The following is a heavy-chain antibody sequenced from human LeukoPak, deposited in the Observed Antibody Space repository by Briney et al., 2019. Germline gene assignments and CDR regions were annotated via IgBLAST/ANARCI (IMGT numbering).Heavy chain of an antibody. V-gene: IGHV1-18*01. CDR3: ARKTIAGGYNWFDP. CDR1: GYTFTNYG. D-gene: IGHD6-13*01. CDR2: ISTYNANT. Sequence: ASVKVSCKASGYTFTNYGISWVRQAPGQGLEWMGWISTYNANTNYARKLQGRVTMTTDTSTSTAYMELRSLRSDDTAVYYCARKTIAGGYNWFDPWGQGTLVTVSS. J-gene: IGHJ5*02.